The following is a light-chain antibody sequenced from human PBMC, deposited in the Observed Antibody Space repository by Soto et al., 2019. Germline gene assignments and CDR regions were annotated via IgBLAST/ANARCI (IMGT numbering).Light chain of an antibody. J-gene: IGKJ2*01. CDR1: QDISGY. Sequence: IQLTQSPSSLSASVGDRVTITCRASQDISGYLAWYQQNPGQAPKLLIYSVSTLHSGVSSRFSGSGSGTDFTLTISSLHPADFSTYYCQQFKSYPYTFGHGTKLEIK. V-gene: IGKV1-9*01. CDR3: QQFKSYPYT. CDR2: SVS.